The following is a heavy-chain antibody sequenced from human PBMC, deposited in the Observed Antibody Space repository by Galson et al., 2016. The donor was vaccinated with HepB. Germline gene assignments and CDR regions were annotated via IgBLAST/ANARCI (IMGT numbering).Heavy chain of an antibody. V-gene: IGHV1-69*13. Sequence: SVKVSCKASGGTFNTTAISCVRQAPGQGLEWMEGIIPMLGAATYAQKFQGRVTITADAATKTAYMDLSSLRSEDTALNYCARGSVILTGYYAYWGQGTLITVSS. J-gene: IGHJ4*02. CDR2: IIPMLGAA. CDR3: ARGSVILTGYYAY. CDR1: GGTFNTTA. D-gene: IGHD3-9*01.